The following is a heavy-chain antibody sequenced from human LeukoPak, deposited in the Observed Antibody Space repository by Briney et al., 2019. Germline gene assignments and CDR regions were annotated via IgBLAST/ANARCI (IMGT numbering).Heavy chain of an antibody. CDR2: ISYDGSNR. Sequence: GRSLRLSCAASGFTFSRYGMHWVRQAPDKGLEWVAVISYDGSNRYYADSVKGQFTISRDNSKNTLYLQMNSLRAEDTAVYFCAKDLSPDHLWPKHDYWGQGTLVTVSS. J-gene: IGHJ4*02. CDR3: AKDLSPDHLWPKHDY. CDR1: GFTFSRYG. V-gene: IGHV3-30*18. D-gene: IGHD3-10*01.